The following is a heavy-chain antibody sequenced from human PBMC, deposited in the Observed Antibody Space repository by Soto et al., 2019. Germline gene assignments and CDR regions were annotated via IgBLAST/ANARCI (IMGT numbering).Heavy chain of an antibody. V-gene: IGHV3-7*02. CDR3: ATHDGPAAAGLVLDF. CDR1: GFTFSSRW. Sequence: EVQLVESGGGLVQPGGSLRLSCAASGFTFSSRWMTWVRQAPGKGMEWVANIKQDENGKDYVDSVKGRFTIARDKAKDSLYLQMNSLRAEDTAVYYCATHDGPAAAGLVLDFWGQGTVVTVSS. D-gene: IGHD6-13*01. J-gene: IGHJ4*02. CDR2: IKQDENGK.